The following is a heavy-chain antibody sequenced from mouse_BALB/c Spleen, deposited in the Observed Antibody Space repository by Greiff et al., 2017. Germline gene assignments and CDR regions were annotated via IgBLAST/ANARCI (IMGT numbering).Heavy chain of an antibody. CDR3: VRRIYGEGSAY. CDR1: GFTFNTYA. V-gene: IGHV10-1*02. J-gene: IGHJ3*01. Sequence: VQLQQSGGGLVQPKGSLKLSCAASGFTFNTYAMNWVRQAPGKGLEWVARIRSKSNNYATYYADSVKDRFTISRDDSQSMLYLQMNNLKTEDTAMYYCVRRIYGEGSAYWGQGTLVTVSA. CDR2: IRSKSNNYAT. D-gene: IGHD1-2*01.